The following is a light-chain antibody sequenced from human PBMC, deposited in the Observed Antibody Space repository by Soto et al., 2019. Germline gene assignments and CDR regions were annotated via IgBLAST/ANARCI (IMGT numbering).Light chain of an antibody. Sequence: IVSTQSPGTLSLSPGERATLSCRASQSVSSSYLAWYQQKPGQAPRLLIYGASSRATGIPDRFSGSGSGTDFTLTISRLEPEDFAVYYCQQYGSSLLAFGQGTKVDIK. V-gene: IGKV3-20*01. CDR2: GAS. J-gene: IGKJ1*01. CDR1: QSVSSSY. CDR3: QQYGSSLLA.